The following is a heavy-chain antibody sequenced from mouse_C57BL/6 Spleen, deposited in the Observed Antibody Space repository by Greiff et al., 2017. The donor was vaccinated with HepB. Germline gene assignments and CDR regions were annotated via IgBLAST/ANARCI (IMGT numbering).Heavy chain of an antibody. Sequence: QVQLQQSGAELARPGASVKLSCKASGYTFTSYGISWVKQRTGQGLEWIGEIYPRSGNTYYNEKFKGKATLTADKSSSTAYMEFRSQTSEDSAVFFCARGADYDGSSSFADWGQGTLVTVSA. CDR2: IYPRSGNT. D-gene: IGHD1-1*01. CDR3: ARGADYDGSSSFAD. J-gene: IGHJ3*01. V-gene: IGHV1-81*01. CDR1: GYTFTSYG.